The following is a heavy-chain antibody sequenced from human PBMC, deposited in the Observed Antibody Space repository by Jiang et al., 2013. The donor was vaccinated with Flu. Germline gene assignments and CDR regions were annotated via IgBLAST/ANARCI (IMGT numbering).Heavy chain of an antibody. J-gene: IGHJ6*02. Sequence: SQTLSLTCAISGDSVSSNSAAWNWIRQSPSRGLEWLGRTYYRSKWYNDYAVSVKSRITINPDTSKNQFSLQLNSVTPEDTAVYYCAREAELDDLRYYYYGMDVWGQGTTVTVSS. CDR3: AREAELDDLRYYYYGMDV. CDR2: TYYRSKWYN. CDR1: GDSVSSNSAA. V-gene: IGHV6-1*01. D-gene: IGHD1-1*01.